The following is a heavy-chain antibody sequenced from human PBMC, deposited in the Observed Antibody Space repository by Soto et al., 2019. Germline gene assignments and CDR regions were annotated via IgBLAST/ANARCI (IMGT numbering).Heavy chain of an antibody. CDR1: GYTLTELS. CDR3: ATLRRITMIVVVITTGYYFDY. CDR2: FDPEDGET. Sequence: GASVKVSCKVSGYTLTELSMHWVRQAPGKGLEWMGGFDPEDGETIYEQKFQGRVTMTEDTSTDTAYMELSSLRSEDTAVYYCATLRRITMIVVVITTGYYFDYWGQGTLVTVS. J-gene: IGHJ4*02. D-gene: IGHD3-22*01. V-gene: IGHV1-24*01.